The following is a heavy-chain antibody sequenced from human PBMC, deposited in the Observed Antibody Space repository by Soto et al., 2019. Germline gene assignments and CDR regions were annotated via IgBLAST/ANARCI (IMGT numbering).Heavy chain of an antibody. CDR2: ISYDGSNK. D-gene: IGHD2-2*03. V-gene: IGHV3-30*18. Sequence: GGSLRLSCAASGFTFSSYGMHWVRQAPGKGLEWVAVISYDGSNKYYADSVKGRFTISRDNSKNTLYLQMNSLRAEDTAVYYCAKDWIPKNYYYYYGMDVWGQGTTVTVSS. CDR3: AKDWIPKNYYYYYGMDV. J-gene: IGHJ6*02. CDR1: GFTFSSYG.